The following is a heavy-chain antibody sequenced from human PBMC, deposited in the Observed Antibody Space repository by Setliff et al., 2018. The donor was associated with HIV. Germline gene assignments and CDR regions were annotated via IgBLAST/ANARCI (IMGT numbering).Heavy chain of an antibody. J-gene: IGHJ4*02. Sequence: SVKVSCKASGFTFNHYALSWVRQAPGQRPEWMGGTIPMSDIPNYAQNFQGRVTITADHSTTTTYMELSSLSSEDTAVYYCARTDYGGNSGGNYFDYWGQGSLVTVSS. D-gene: IGHD4-17*01. CDR3: ARTDYGGNSGGNYFDY. CDR1: GFTFNHYA. CDR2: TIPMSDIP. V-gene: IGHV1-69*10.